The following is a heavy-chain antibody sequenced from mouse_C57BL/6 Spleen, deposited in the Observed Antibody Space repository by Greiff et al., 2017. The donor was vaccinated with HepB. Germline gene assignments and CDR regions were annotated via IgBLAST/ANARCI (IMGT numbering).Heavy chain of an antibody. D-gene: IGHD1-1*01. J-gene: IGHJ1*03. Sequence: DVKLVESGGGLVQPGGSLKLSCAASGFTFSDYYMYWVRQTPEKRLEWVAYISNGGGSTYYPDTVKGRFTISRDNAKNTLYLQMSRLKSEDTAMYYCASNYYGSSYGYFDVWGTGTTVTVSS. V-gene: IGHV5-12*01. CDR3: ASNYYGSSYGYFDV. CDR2: ISNGGGST. CDR1: GFTFSDYY.